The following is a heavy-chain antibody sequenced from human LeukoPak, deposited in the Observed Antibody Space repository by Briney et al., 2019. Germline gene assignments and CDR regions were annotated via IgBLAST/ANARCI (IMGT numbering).Heavy chain of an antibody. Sequence: GGSLRLSCAASGFTFSSYGMHWDRQAPGKGLEWVAFIRYDGSNKYYADPVKGRFTISRDNAKNSLYLQMNSLRAEDTAVYYCARDRGSSSGLLTYWGQGTLVTVSS. V-gene: IGHV3-30*02. J-gene: IGHJ4*02. D-gene: IGHD6-6*01. CDR3: ARDRGSSSGLLTY. CDR1: GFTFSSYG. CDR2: IRYDGSNK.